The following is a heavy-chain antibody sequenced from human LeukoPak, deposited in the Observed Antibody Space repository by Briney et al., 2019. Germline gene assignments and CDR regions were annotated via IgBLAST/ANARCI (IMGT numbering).Heavy chain of an antibody. Sequence: GGFLRLSCAASGFTFSSYAMSWVRQAPGKGLEWVSAISGSGGSTYYADSVKGRFTISRDNSKNTLYLQMNSLRAEVTAVYYCAKVAYYYDSSGYYYFDYWGQGTLVTVSS. CDR3: AKVAYYYDSSGYYYFDY. V-gene: IGHV3-23*01. D-gene: IGHD3-22*01. CDR1: GFTFSSYA. J-gene: IGHJ4*02. CDR2: ISGSGGST.